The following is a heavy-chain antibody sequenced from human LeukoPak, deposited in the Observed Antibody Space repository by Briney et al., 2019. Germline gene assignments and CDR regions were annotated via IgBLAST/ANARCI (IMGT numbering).Heavy chain of an antibody. V-gene: IGHV3-21*01. CDR2: ISSSSSYI. CDR3: AKIGAYYYYGMDV. CDR1: GFTFSSYS. Sequence: GGSLRLSRAASGFTFSSYSMNWVRQAPGKGLEWVSSISSSSSYIYYADSVKGRFTISRDNAKNSLYLQMNSLRAEDTAVYYCAKIGAYYYYGMDVWGQGTTVTVSS. D-gene: IGHD3-3*01. J-gene: IGHJ6*02.